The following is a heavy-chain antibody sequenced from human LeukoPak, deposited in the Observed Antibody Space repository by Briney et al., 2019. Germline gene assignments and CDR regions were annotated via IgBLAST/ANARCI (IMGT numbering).Heavy chain of an antibody. J-gene: IGHJ4*02. Sequence: SQTLSLTCTVSGGSISSGSYYWSWIRQPAGKGLEWIGRIYTSGSTNYNPSLKSRVTISVDTSKNQFSLKLSSVTAADTAVYYCASYGYSYGYDYWGQGTLVTVSS. V-gene: IGHV4-61*02. CDR3: ASYGYSYGYDY. D-gene: IGHD5-18*01. CDR2: IYTSGST. CDR1: GGSISSGSYY.